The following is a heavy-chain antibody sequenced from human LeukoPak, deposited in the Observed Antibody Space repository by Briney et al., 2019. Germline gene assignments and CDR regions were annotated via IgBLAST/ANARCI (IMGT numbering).Heavy chain of an antibody. V-gene: IGHV3-21*01. Sequence: PGGSLRLSCAASGFTFSTYSMTWVRQAPGKGLESVSSISSSSSYIYYADSVKGRFTISRDNAKNSLYLQMNSLRAEDTAVYYCARAVNYGDFPQRYGMDVWGQGTTVTVSS. CDR3: ARAVNYGDFPQRYGMDV. D-gene: IGHD4-17*01. CDR1: GFTFSTYS. J-gene: IGHJ6*02. CDR2: ISSSSSYI.